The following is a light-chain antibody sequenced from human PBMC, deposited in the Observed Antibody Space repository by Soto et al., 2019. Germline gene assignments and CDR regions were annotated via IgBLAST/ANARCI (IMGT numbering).Light chain of an antibody. CDR3: QRYGSSRF. CDR1: QSVISSY. J-gene: IGKJ4*01. V-gene: IGKV3-20*01. Sequence: EIVLTQSPGTLSLSPGERATLSCRASQSVISSYLAWYQQKPGQAPRLLIYGASSRVTGIPYWFSGSGSGRVFPITISRLEPEDFAVYYCQRYGSSRFLGGGTQVAIK. CDR2: GAS.